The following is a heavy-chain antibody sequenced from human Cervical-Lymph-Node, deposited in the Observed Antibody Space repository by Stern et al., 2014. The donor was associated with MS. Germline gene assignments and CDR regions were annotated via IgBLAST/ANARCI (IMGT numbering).Heavy chain of an antibody. CDR1: GFTFDDYA. CDR3: AKSSSYGYLDGGLDY. J-gene: IGHJ4*02. Sequence: EVQLVESGGDLVQPGRSLRLSCAASGFTFDDYAMHWVRQAPGKGLEWVSGISWNSGGIGYANSVKGRFTISRDNAKNSLYLQMNSLSAEDTAFYYCAKSSSYGYLDGGLDYWGQGTLVTVSS. D-gene: IGHD5-18*01. V-gene: IGHV3-9*01. CDR2: ISWNSGGI.